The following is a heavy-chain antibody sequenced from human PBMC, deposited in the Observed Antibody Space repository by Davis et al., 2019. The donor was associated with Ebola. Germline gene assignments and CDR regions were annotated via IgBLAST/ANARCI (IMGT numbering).Heavy chain of an antibody. J-gene: IGHJ4*02. CDR1: GFTFSTYA. Sequence: GGSLRLSCAASGFTFSTYAMGWVRQAPGKGLEWVSAISGSGGTIYYADSVKGRFTISRDNSKNTLYLQMNSLRAEDTAVYYCAKDSRRFDYWGQGTLVTVSS. CDR2: ISGSGGTI. CDR3: AKDSRRFDY. V-gene: IGHV3-23*01.